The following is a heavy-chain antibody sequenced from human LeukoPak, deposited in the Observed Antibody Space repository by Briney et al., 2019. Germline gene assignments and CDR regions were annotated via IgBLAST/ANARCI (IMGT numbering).Heavy chain of an antibody. D-gene: IGHD4-17*01. Sequence: GASVKVSCKASGYTFTGYYMHWVRQAPGQGLEWMGWINRNSGGTNYAQKFQGRVTMTRDTSISTAYMELSRLRSDDTAVYYCAREGVPHGDYARGSYYYYYMDVWGKGTTVTVSS. V-gene: IGHV1-2*02. CDR1: GYTFTGYY. CDR2: INRNSGGT. CDR3: AREGVPHGDYARGSYYYYYMDV. J-gene: IGHJ6*03.